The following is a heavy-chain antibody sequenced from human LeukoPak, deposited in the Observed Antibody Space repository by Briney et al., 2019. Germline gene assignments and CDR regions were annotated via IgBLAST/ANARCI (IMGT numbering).Heavy chain of an antibody. D-gene: IGHD1-26*01. CDR1: GFTFSSYA. CDR2: IYYSGST. V-gene: IGHV4-59*08. CDR3: ARLVGANYFDY. J-gene: IGHJ4*02. Sequence: GSLRLSCAASGFTFSSYAMSWVRQAPGKGLEWIGYIYYSGSTNYNPSLKSRVTISVDTSKNQFSLKLSSVTAADTAVYYCARLVGANYFDYWGQGTLVTVSS.